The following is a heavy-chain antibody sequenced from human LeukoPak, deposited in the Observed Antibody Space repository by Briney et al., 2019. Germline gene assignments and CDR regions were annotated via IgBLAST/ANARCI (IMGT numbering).Heavy chain of an antibody. D-gene: IGHD2-2*02. CDR2: TYWNDDK. J-gene: IGHJ5*02. Sequence: SGPTLVNPTQTLTLTCTFSGFSLTSSGVGVAWIRQTPGTALEWLALTYWNDDKRYSPSLKSRLSITKDTSKNQVVLTMTNMDPVDTGTYYCAHRLGYCDTTTCYSNWFDPWGQGTLVTVSS. V-gene: IGHV2-5*01. CDR3: AHRLGYCDTTTCYSNWFDP. CDR1: GFSLTSSGVG.